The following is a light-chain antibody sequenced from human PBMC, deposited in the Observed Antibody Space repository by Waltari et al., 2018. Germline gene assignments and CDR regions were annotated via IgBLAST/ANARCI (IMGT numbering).Light chain of an antibody. V-gene: IGLV1-51*01. J-gene: IGLJ2*01. CDR2: DND. Sequence: QSVSTQPPSVSSAPRQKVTIPCSGSPSNIGSYYLSWYHQLPGAAPKLLIYDNDKRPSGIPDRFSASKSGTSATLGITGLQTGDEADYYCATWDNSLTEVVFGGGTKLTVL. CDR3: ATWDNSLTEVV. CDR1: PSNIGSYY.